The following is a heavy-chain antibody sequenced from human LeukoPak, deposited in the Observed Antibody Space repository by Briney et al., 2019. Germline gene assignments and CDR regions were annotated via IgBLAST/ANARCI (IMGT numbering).Heavy chain of an antibody. CDR1: GGSLTSYH. Sequence: SETLSLTCTVSGGSLTSYHWMWMRQPAGKGLEWIGRIQTSGNANYNPSLKSRVTMSVDTSKNQFSLKLSSVTAADTAVYYCATYNRDGYNFAFQHWGQGTLVTVSS. CDR3: ATYNRDGYNFAFQH. V-gene: IGHV4-4*07. CDR2: IQTSGNA. D-gene: IGHD5-24*01. J-gene: IGHJ1*01.